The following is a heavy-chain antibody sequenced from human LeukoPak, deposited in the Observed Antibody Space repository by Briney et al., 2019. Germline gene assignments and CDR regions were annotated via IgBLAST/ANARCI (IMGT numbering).Heavy chain of an antibody. CDR1: GGTFSSYG. CDR2: ISAYNGNT. Sequence: ASVKVSCKASGGTFSSYGISWVRQAPGQGLEWMGWISAYNGNTNYAQKFQGRVTMTRNTSISTAYMEPSSLRSEDTAVYYCARGRWMVRGVILNLFDYWGQGTLVTVSS. V-gene: IGHV1-8*02. CDR3: ARGRWMVRGVILNLFDY. J-gene: IGHJ4*02. D-gene: IGHD3-10*01.